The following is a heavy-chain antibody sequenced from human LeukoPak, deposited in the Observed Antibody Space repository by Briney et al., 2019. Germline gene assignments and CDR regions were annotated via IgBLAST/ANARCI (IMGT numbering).Heavy chain of an antibody. D-gene: IGHD5-24*01. CDR2: ISSSSSTI. J-gene: IGHJ4*02. CDR1: GFTFSSYR. CDR3: ALTEGRDGYNFGTFYYFDY. Sequence: PGRSLRLSCAASGFTFSSYRMNWVRQAPGKGLEWVSYISSSSSTIYYADSVKGRFTISRDNAKNSLYLQMNSLRAADTAVYYCALTEGRDGYNFGTFYYFDYWGQGTLVTVSS. V-gene: IGHV3-48*01.